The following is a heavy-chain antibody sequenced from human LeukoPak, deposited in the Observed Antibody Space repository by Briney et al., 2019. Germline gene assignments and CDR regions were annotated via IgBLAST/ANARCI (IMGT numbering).Heavy chain of an antibody. Sequence: GASVKVSCKASGYTFTSYDINWVRQATGQGLEWMGWMNPNSGNTGYAQKFQGRVTMTRNTSISTAYMGLSSLRSEDTAVYYCARQEYYYGSGDTDYWGQGTLVTVSS. D-gene: IGHD3-10*01. CDR2: MNPNSGNT. J-gene: IGHJ4*02. CDR1: GYTFTSYD. CDR3: ARQEYYYGSGDTDY. V-gene: IGHV1-8*01.